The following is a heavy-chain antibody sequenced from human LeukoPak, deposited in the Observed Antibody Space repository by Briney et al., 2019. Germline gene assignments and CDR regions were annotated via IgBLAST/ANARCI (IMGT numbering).Heavy chain of an antibody. Sequence: PGGSLRLSCAAAGFTFSSYNMDWVRQAPGKGLEWVSFIDSSSSNIYQADSVKGRFTISRDNAKSSVFLQMNSLRAEDTAVYYCARVGGHCTSTSCPPPDYWGQGTLVTVSS. CDR3: ARVGGHCTSTSCPPPDY. V-gene: IGHV3-21*01. D-gene: IGHD2-2*01. J-gene: IGHJ4*02. CDR1: GFTFSSYN. CDR2: IDSSSSNI.